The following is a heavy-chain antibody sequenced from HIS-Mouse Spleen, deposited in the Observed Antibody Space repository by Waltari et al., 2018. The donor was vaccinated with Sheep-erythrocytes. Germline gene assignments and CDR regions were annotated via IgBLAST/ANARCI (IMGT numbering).Heavy chain of an antibody. Sequence: LEWVSSISSSSSYIYYADPVKGRFTISRDNAKNSLYLQINSLRAEDTAVYYCARASIFGVVRGFDYWGQGTRVTVSS. V-gene: IGHV3-21*01. CDR3: ARASIFGVVRGFDY. CDR2: ISSSSSYI. J-gene: IGHJ4*02. D-gene: IGHD3-3*01.